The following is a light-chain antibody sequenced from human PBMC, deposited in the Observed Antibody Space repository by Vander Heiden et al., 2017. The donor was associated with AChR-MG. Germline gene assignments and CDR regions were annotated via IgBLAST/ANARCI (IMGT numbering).Light chain of an antibody. CDR3: MQALQTPKT. CDR2: LGS. V-gene: IGKV2-28*01. J-gene: IGKJ1*01. Sequence: DIVMTNPPPPLPVTPGGPASISCRSSQSLLHSNGYNYLDWYLQKPGQSPQLLIYLGSNRASGVPDRFSGSGSGTDFTLKISRVEAEDVGVYYCMQALQTPKTFGQGTKVEIK. CDR1: QSLLHSNGYNY.